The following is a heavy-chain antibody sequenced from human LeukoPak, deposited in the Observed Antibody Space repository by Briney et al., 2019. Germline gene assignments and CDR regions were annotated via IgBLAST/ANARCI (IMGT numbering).Heavy chain of an antibody. V-gene: IGHV4-31*03. CDR2: IYYSGST. D-gene: IGHD6-19*01. CDR1: GGSISSGGYY. CDR3: ARRGIAVGEGDY. Sequence: PSETPSLTCTVSGGSISSGGYYWSWIRQHPGKGLEWIGYIYYSGSTYYNPSLKSRVTISVDTSKNQFSLKLSSVTAADTAVYYCARRGIAVGEGDYWGQGTLVTVSS. J-gene: IGHJ4*02.